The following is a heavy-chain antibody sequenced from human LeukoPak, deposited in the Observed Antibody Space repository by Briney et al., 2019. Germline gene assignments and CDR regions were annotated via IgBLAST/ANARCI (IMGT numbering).Heavy chain of an antibody. V-gene: IGHV3-23*01. D-gene: IGHD6-19*01. Sequence: GGSLRLSCAASGFTFSSNWMSWVRQAPGKGLEWVSAISGSGGSTYYADSVKGRFTISRDNSKNTLYLQMNSLRAEDTAVYYCAKVEQYYFDYWGQGTLVTVSS. CDR2: ISGSGGST. CDR1: GFTFSSNW. CDR3: AKVEQYYFDY. J-gene: IGHJ4*02.